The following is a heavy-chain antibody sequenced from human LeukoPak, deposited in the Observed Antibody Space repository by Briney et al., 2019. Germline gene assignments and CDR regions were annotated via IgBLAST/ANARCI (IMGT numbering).Heavy chain of an antibody. CDR1: GGSISSYY. Sequence: SETLSLTCTVSGGSISSYYWSWIRQPPGKGLEWIGYIYYSGSTNYNPSLKSRVTISVDTSKNQFSLKLSSVTAADTAMYYCARFEYSSSSGFDYWGQGTLVTVSS. V-gene: IGHV4-59*01. J-gene: IGHJ4*02. D-gene: IGHD6-6*01. CDR3: ARFEYSSSSGFDY. CDR2: IYYSGST.